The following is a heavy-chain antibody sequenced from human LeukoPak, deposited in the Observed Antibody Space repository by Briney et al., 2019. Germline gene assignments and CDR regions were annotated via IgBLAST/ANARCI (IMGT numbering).Heavy chain of an antibody. CDR2: ISYDGSNK. D-gene: IGHD5-12*01. V-gene: IGHV3-30*18. J-gene: IGHJ4*02. CDR1: GFTFSSYG. Sequence: GGSLRLSCAAPGFTFSSYGMHWVRQAPGKGLEWVAVISYDGSNKCYADSVKGRFTISRDNSKNTLYLQMNSLRAEDTAVYYCAKAPKYYSGYDSVDYWGQGTLVTVSS. CDR3: AKAPKYYSGYDSVDY.